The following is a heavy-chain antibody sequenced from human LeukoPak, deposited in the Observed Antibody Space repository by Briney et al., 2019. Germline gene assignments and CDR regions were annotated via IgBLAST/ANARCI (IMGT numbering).Heavy chain of an antibody. Sequence: PSETLSLTCTVSGGSISSYYWSWIRPPPGKGLEWIGNIYYSGSTNYNPSLKSRVTISVDTSKNQFSLKLSSVTAADTAVYYCARAPRLPLDYYYYYLMDVWGKGTTVTVSS. CDR1: GGSISSYY. CDR3: ARAPRLPLDYYYYYLMDV. J-gene: IGHJ6*03. D-gene: IGHD2-21*01. V-gene: IGHV4-59*01. CDR2: IYYSGST.